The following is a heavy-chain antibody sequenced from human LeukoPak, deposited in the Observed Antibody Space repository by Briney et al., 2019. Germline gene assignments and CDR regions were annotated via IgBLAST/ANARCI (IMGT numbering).Heavy chain of an antibody. V-gene: IGHV3-33*01. CDR1: GFTFSTYA. J-gene: IGHJ4*02. CDR2: IWYDGTNK. D-gene: IGHD5-18*01. Sequence: GGSLRLSCAASGFTFSTYAMHWVRQAPGKGLEWVALIWYDGTNKYYADSVKGRFTVSRDSSKNTVYLQMNSLRVEDTAIYYCARAFWVDTAMVPDYWGQGTLVTVSS. CDR3: ARAFWVDTAMVPDY.